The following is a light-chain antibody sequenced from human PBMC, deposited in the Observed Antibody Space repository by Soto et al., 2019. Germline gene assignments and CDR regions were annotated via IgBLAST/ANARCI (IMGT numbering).Light chain of an antibody. CDR3: GTWDYSLTAVV. J-gene: IGLJ2*01. Sequence: QSVLTQPPSVSAAPGQKGTISCSGSNSNIGNNFVSWYQLLPGTAPKLLIYDTTKRPSGIPDRFSGSKSGTSATLGITGLQTGDEADYYCGTWDYSLTAVVFGGGTKLTVL. CDR1: NSNIGNNF. CDR2: DTT. V-gene: IGLV1-51*01.